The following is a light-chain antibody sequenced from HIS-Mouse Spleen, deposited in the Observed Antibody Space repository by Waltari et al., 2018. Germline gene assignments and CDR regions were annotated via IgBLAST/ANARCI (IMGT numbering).Light chain of an antibody. Sequence: QSALTQPPSASGSPGQSVTISCTGTSSDVGGYHYVSWYQQHPGKAPKLMIYEVSQRPSGVPDRFSGSKSGNTASLTVAGLQAEDEADYYCSSYAGSKVFGGGTKLTVL. J-gene: IGLJ3*02. CDR1: SSDVGGYHY. V-gene: IGLV2-8*01. CDR3: SSYAGSKV. CDR2: EVS.